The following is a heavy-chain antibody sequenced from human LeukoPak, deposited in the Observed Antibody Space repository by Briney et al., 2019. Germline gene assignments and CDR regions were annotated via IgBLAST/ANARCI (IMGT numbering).Heavy chain of an antibody. V-gene: IGHV4-59*01. J-gene: IGHJ4*02. CDR1: GGSISNSY. D-gene: IGHD1-26*01. CDR2: FHDSEST. CDR3: ARGDASGRPGIGFDF. Sequence: SETLSLTCTVSGGSISNSYWSWIRQPPGKGLEWIGFFHDSESTNYNPSLKSRVSISLATSKNQVSLWLSSVTAADTAVYYCARGDASGRPGIGFDFWGQGTLVTVSS.